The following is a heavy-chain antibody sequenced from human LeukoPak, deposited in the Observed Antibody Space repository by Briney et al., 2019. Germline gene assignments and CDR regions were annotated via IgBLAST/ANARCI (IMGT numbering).Heavy chain of an antibody. J-gene: IGHJ4*02. CDR2: ISAYNGNT. Sequence: GASVKVSCKASGYTFTSYGISWVRQAPGQGLEWMRWISAYNGNTNYAQKLQGRVSMTTDTSTSTAYMELRSLRSDDTAVYYCARGNLYDSSGYAYSFDYWGQGTLVTVSS. CDR1: GYTFTSYG. D-gene: IGHD3-22*01. CDR3: ARGNLYDSSGYAYSFDY. V-gene: IGHV1-18*01.